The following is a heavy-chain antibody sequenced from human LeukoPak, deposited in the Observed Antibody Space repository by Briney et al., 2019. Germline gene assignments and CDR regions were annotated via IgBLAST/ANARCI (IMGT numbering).Heavy chain of an antibody. CDR2: ITSSSSYI. V-gene: IGHV3-21*01. CDR1: GFTFSSYN. CDR3: ARDALYYYDGSGYLPNWFDP. J-gene: IGHJ5*02. D-gene: IGHD3-22*01. Sequence: GGSLRLSCAASGFTFSSYNMNWVRQAPGKGLEWVSSITSSSSYIFYADSVKGRFTISRDNAKNSLYLQMNSLRAEDTAVYYCARDALYYYDGSGYLPNWFDPWGQGTLVTVSS.